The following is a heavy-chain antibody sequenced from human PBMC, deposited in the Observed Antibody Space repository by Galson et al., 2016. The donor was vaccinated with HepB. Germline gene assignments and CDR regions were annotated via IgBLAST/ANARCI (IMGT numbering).Heavy chain of an antibody. CDR2: IHHTGDT. D-gene: IGHD6-19*01. V-gene: IGHV4-34*01. Sequence: LRLSCAASGFAFRTYSMSWLRQPPGKGLEWIGEIHHTGDTNHNSSLKSRVTMSVDTSKNQFSLKLNSVTAADTAVYYCARGKRPRQWLITKWFDPWGQGTMVTVSS. CDR3: ARGKRPRQWLITKWFDP. CDR1: GFAFRTYS. J-gene: IGHJ3*01.